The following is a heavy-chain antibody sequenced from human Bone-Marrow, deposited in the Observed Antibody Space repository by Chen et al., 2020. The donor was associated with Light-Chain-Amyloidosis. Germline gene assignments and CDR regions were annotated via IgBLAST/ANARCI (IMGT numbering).Heavy chain of an antibody. Sequence: QVHLQQWGAGLLKPSGTLSLTCGVYGGSFNDYYMTWFRQPPGKGLEWIGEINHSGKSNLIPSLSGRVTMSIDAAKRQFSLEGTSLTAADTAMYYCASGIDYWGQGTLVTVSS. V-gene: IGHV4-34*01. CDR3: ASGIDY. J-gene: IGHJ4*02. CDR1: GGSFNDYY. CDR2: INHSGKS.